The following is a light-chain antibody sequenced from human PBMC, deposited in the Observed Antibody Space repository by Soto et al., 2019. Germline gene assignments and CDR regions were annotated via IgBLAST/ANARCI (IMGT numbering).Light chain of an antibody. CDR3: QQYNKWPLWT. CDR1: QTINSN. CDR2: GAS. V-gene: IGKV3-15*01. Sequence: EIVMTQSPATLSVSPGERATLSCRASQTINSNLAWYQQKPGQAPRLLVYGASTRATGVPARFSGSGSGTDFPLTISTLQSEDFAVYYCQQYNKWPLWTFGQGTKVEIK. J-gene: IGKJ1*01.